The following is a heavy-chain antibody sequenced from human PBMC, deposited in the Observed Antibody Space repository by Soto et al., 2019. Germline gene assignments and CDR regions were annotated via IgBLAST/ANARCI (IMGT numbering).Heavy chain of an antibody. V-gene: IGHV5-51*01. J-gene: IGHJ4*02. CDR3: ARLDYYDSSGPPLYYFDY. CDR2: IYPGDSYT. CDR1: GYSFTSYW. Sequence: PVESLKISCKGSGYSFTSYWIGWVRQMPGKGLEWMGIIYPGDSYTNYSPSFQGHVTISADKSISTAYLQWSSLKASDTAMYYCARLDYYDSSGPPLYYFDYWGQGTLVTVSS. D-gene: IGHD3-22*01.